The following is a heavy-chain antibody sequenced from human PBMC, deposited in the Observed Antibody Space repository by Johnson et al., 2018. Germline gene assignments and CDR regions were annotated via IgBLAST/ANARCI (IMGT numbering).Heavy chain of an antibody. CDR3: VKGGNSGVGDYYYGMDV. V-gene: IGHV3-33*06. D-gene: IGHD4-23*01. CDR1: GFTFSAYA. Sequence: QVQLGQCGGGVVQPGRSLRLSCATSGFTFSAYAMPWVRQAPGKGLEWVAVGWYDGNTKYSVDSVKGRFTISRDTFTNTLYLQMDSRRAEDTAVYYCVKGGNSGVGDYYYGMDVWGHGTTVTVSS. J-gene: IGHJ6*02. CDR2: GWYDGNTK.